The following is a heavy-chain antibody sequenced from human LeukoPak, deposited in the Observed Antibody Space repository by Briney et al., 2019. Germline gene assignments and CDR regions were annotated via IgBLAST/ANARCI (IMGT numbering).Heavy chain of an antibody. J-gene: IGHJ6*03. CDR1: GFTFSSYT. D-gene: IGHD4-23*01. CDR2: ISSSSSYI. CDR3: ARDGDTVLTRGYYYYMDV. V-gene: IGHV3-21*01. Sequence: DPGGSLRLSCAASGFTFSSYTMNWVRQAPGKGLEWISSISSSSSYIYYVDSVKGRFAISRDNAKKSLYLQMNSLRAEDTALYYCARDGDTVLTRGYYYYMDVWGKGTTVTVSS.